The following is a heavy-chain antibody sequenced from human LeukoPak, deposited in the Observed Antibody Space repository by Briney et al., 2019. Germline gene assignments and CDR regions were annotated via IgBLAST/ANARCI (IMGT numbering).Heavy chain of an antibody. CDR1: GFTFSSYG. J-gene: IGHJ6*02. Sequence: PGGSLRLPCTSSGFTFSSYGFQWVRQAPGKGLEWVALISFDGSNEYYADSVKGRFTISRDNSKNMLYLQMNSLRAEDTAVYYCAKDGGLRPHYYYGMDVWGQGTTVTVSS. CDR2: ISFDGSNE. D-gene: IGHD5-18*01. CDR3: AKDGGLRPHYYYGMDV. V-gene: IGHV3-30*04.